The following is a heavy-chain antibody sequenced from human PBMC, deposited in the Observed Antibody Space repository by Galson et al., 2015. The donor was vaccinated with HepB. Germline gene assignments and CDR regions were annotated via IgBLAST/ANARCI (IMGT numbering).Heavy chain of an antibody. CDR1: GYTFIRYS. V-gene: IGHV1-18*01. D-gene: IGHD4/OR15-4a*01. CDR3: ARVLRAGAPYFDY. CDR2: ISAYDGNT. J-gene: IGHJ4*02. Sequence: SVKVSCKASGYTFIRYSISWVRQAPGQGLEWMGWISAYDGNTNYEQKFQGRATMTTDTPTSTAYMELKSLRSDDTAMYYCARVLRAGAPYFDYWGQGTLVTVSS.